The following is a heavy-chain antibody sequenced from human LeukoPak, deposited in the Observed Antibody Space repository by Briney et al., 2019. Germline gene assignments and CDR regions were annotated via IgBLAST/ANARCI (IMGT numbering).Heavy chain of an antibody. D-gene: IGHD3-9*01. CDR2: INPNSGGT. CDR3: ARGNYDILTGYYGSDYFDY. V-gene: IGHV1-2*06. CDR1: GYTFTGYY. J-gene: IGHJ4*02. Sequence: ASVKVSCKASGYTFTGYYMHWVRQAPGQGLEWMGRINPNSGGTNYAQKFQGRVTMTRDTSISTAYMELSRLRSDDTAVYYCARGNYDILTGYYGSDYFDYWGQRTLVTVSS.